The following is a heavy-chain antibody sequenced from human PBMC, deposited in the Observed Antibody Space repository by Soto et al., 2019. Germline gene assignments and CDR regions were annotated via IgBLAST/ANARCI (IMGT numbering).Heavy chain of an antibody. CDR2: ISGSGGRP. D-gene: IGHD1-26*01. CDR3: EKDLDSGSCCPRDAFDI. J-gene: IGHJ3*02. CDR1: GFTFSSYA. Sequence: GGSLRLSCAASGFTFSSYAMSWVRQAPGKGLEWVSAISGSGGRPYYADSVKGRFTISRKNSKNTLYLQMNSLRAEDTAVYYCEKDLDSGSCCPRDAFDIWGQGTMVTVSS. V-gene: IGHV3-23*01.